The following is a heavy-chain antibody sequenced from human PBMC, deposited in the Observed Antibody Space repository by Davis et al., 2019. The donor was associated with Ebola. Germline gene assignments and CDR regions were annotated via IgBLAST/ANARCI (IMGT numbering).Heavy chain of an antibody. Sequence: MPSETLSLTCPVSGGSISSGGYYWSWIRQHPGKGLEWIGYTYYTGTTNYSPSLKSRVTISIDKSRNQFSLKLGSVTAADTAVYYCARISWALTNTFDYWGQGTLVTVSS. CDR1: GGSISSGGYY. J-gene: IGHJ4*02. CDR3: ARISWALTNTFDY. D-gene: IGHD2-8*01. V-gene: IGHV4-61*08. CDR2: TYYTGTT.